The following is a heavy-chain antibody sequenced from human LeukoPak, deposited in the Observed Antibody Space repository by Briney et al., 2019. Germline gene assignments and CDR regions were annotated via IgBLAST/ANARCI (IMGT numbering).Heavy chain of an antibody. Sequence: ASVKVSCKASGYTFTSYDINWVRQATGQGNEWMGCMNPNSGNTGYAQKFQGRVTMTRNTSINTAYMELSSLRSEDTAVFYCARATLGYCINGVCYTNSHPDYWGQGTLVTVSS. D-gene: IGHD2-8*01. CDR1: GYTFTSYD. V-gene: IGHV1-8*01. J-gene: IGHJ4*02. CDR2: MNPNSGNT. CDR3: ARATLGYCINGVCYTNSHPDY.